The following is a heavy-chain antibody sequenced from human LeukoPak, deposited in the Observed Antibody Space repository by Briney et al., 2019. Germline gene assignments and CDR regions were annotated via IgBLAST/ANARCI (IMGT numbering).Heavy chain of an antibody. D-gene: IGHD3-10*01. Sequence: GGSLRLSCAASGFTFSSYGMHWVRQAPGKGPDWVAIISYDGSNKYYADPVKGRFTISRDNSKNTLHLQMNSLRAEDTAMYYCAKVGGSGSYQNTPFDYWGQGTLVTVSS. J-gene: IGHJ4*02. CDR3: AKVGGSGSYQNTPFDY. CDR1: GFTFSSYG. V-gene: IGHV3-30*18. CDR2: ISYDGSNK.